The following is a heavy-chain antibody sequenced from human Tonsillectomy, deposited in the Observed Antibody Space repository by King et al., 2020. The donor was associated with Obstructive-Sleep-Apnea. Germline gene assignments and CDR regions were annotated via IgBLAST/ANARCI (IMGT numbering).Heavy chain of an antibody. Sequence: VQLVESGGGLVQPGGSLRLSCAASGFTFSSYAMSWVRQAPGKGLEWVAAVSGRGGSTYYTDSVKGRFTISRDNSNNKLYLQLSSLRADDTAVFYCVKDQLPVAKYWYFDLWGRGTLVSVSS. CDR3: VKDQLPVAKYWYFDL. CDR2: VSGRGGST. D-gene: IGHD5-24*01. J-gene: IGHJ2*01. V-gene: IGHV3-23*04. CDR1: GFTFSSYA.